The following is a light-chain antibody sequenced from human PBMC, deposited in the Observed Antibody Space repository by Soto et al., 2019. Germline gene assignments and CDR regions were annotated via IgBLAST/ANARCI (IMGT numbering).Light chain of an antibody. CDR3: QQYNGY. J-gene: IGKJ2*01. CDR2: DAS. CDR1: QSISNW. Sequence: DIQMTQSPSTLSASVGDRVTITCRASQSISNWLAWYQQKPGKAPKFLIYDASSLESGVPSRFSGSGSGTEFTLPISTLQPDDFATYYCQQYNGYFGQGTKLEIK. V-gene: IGKV1-5*01.